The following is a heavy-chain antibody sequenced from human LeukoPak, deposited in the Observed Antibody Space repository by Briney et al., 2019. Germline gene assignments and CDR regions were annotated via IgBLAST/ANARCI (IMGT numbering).Heavy chain of an antibody. CDR3: ARCEEWFDP. J-gene: IGHJ5*02. Sequence: SETLSLTCAVYGGSFSGYYWSWIRQPPGKGLEWIGEINHSGSTNYNPSLKSRVTISVDRSKNQFSLKLSSVTAADTAVYYCARCEEWFDPWGQGTLVTVSS. CDR1: GGSFSGYY. CDR2: INHSGST. V-gene: IGHV4-34*01.